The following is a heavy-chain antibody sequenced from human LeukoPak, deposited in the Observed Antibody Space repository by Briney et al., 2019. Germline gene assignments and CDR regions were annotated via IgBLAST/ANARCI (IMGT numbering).Heavy chain of an antibody. Sequence: SETLSLTCTVSGGSISSGGYYWSWIRQHPGKGLEWIGYIYYSGSTYYNPSLKSRVTISVDTSKNQFSLKLSSVTAADTAVYYCARSTKTMIVVFDYWGQGTLVTVSS. CDR2: IYYSGST. V-gene: IGHV4-31*03. CDR3: ARSTKTMIVVFDY. CDR1: GGSISSGGYY. J-gene: IGHJ4*02. D-gene: IGHD3-22*01.